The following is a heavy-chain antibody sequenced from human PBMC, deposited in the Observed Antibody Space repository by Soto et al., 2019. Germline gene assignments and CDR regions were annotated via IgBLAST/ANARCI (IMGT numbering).Heavy chain of an antibody. Sequence: KVSCKASGYTFTSYSMHWVRQAPGQGLEWMGIINPSSGRTSYAQNFQGRVTMTSDTSTSIVYMEMSSLKSEDTAVYYCARDHNFGFILYAMDVWGQGTTVTVSS. CDR3: ARDHNFGFILYAMDV. CDR2: INPSSGRT. V-gene: IGHV1-46*01. D-gene: IGHD2-15*01. J-gene: IGHJ6*02. CDR1: GYTFTSYS.